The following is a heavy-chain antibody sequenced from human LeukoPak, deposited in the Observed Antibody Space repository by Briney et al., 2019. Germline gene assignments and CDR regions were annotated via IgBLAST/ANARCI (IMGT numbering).Heavy chain of an antibody. CDR1: GFTVSRNY. V-gene: IGHV3-23*01. CDR2: ISGSGGST. D-gene: IGHD3-10*01. Sequence: PGGSLRLSCAASGFTVSRNYMSWVRQAPGKGLEWVSAISGSGGSTYYADSVKGRFTISRDNSKNTLYLQMNSLRAEDTAVYYCAKDHGEDYYGSGSYYNPNWFDPWGQGTLVTVSS. J-gene: IGHJ5*02. CDR3: AKDHGEDYYGSGSYYNPNWFDP.